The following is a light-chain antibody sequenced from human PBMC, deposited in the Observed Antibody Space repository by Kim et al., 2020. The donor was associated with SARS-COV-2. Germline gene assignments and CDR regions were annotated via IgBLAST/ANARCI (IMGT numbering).Light chain of an antibody. Sequence: PGERATPSCRASRSITSNYLAWYQQKPGQAPRLLIYIAYTRATGIPDRFSGSGSGTEFTLTISRLEPEDFAVYYCHQYGSSPSTFGQGTRLEIK. CDR2: IAY. J-gene: IGKJ5*01. V-gene: IGKV3-20*01. CDR1: RSITSNY. CDR3: HQYGSSPST.